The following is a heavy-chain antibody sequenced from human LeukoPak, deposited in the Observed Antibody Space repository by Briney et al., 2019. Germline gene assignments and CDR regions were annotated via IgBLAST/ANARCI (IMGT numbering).Heavy chain of an antibody. CDR2: INHSGST. J-gene: IGHJ3*02. CDR3: ARDTVVVPAAKNDAFDI. CDR1: GGSFSGYY. V-gene: IGHV4-34*01. Sequence: SETLSLTCAVYGGSFSGYYWSWIRQPPGKGLEWIGEINHSGSTNYNPSLKSRVTISVDTSKNQFSLKLSSVTAADTAVYYCARDTVVVPAAKNDAFDIWGQGTMVTVSS. D-gene: IGHD2-2*01.